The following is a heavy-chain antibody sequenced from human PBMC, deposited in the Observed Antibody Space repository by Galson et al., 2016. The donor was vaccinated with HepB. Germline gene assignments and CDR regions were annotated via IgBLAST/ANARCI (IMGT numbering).Heavy chain of an antibody. J-gene: IGHJ4*02. CDR1: GFTFSNYG. V-gene: IGHV3-30*18. D-gene: IGHD2/OR15-2a*01. CDR2: DSMDGRRK. Sequence: SLRLSCAASGFTFSNYGMHWVRQAPGKGLEWVAADSMDGRRKFYADSVKGRFTISRDNSNNVLYLQTSSLRPDDTAVYFCAKRHEYCPPVGCSVDYWGQGTLVSVSS. CDR3: AKRHEYCPPVGCSVDY.